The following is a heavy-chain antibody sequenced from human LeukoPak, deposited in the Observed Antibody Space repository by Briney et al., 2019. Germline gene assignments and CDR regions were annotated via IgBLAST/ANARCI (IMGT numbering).Heavy chain of an antibody. Sequence: SETLSLTCGVYGGSLSGAYWTWIRQPPGKGLEWIGEINDSGSTNYKTSLKSRVTISLDTSRKQFSLKLTSVTAADTAVYYCSRRFIITVRNDVDYWGQGTLVTVSS. CDR2: INDSGST. J-gene: IGHJ4*02. D-gene: IGHD1-20*01. V-gene: IGHV4-34*01. CDR1: GGSLSGAY. CDR3: SRRFIITVRNDVDY.